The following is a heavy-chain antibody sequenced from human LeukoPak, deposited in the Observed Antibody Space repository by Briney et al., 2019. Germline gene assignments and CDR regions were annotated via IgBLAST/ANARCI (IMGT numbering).Heavy chain of an antibody. D-gene: IGHD1-26*01. CDR3: ARISGGANY. CDR1: GFTFSSYS. J-gene: IGHJ4*02. CDR2: ISSSSSTM. Sequence: PGGSLRLSCAASGFTFSSYSMNWVRQAPGKGLEWVSYISSSSSTMYHADSVKGRFTISRDNAKNSLYLQMNSLRAEDTAVYYCARISGGANYWGQGTLVTVSS. V-gene: IGHV3-48*04.